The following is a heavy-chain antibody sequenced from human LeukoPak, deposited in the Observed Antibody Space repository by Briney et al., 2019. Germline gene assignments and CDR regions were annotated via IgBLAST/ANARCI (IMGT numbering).Heavy chain of an antibody. V-gene: IGHV4-34*01. CDR1: GGSFSGYY. Sequence: PSETLSLTCAVYGGSFSGYYWSWIRQPPGKGLEWIGEINHSGSTNYNPSLKSRVTMSVDTSKNQFSLKLSSVTAADTAVYYCAXXXXXXXXXSGSYSLALDAFDIWGQGTMVTVSS. D-gene: IGHD3-10*01. CDR3: AXXXXXXXXXSGSYSLALDAFDI. J-gene: IGHJ3*02. CDR2: INHSGST.